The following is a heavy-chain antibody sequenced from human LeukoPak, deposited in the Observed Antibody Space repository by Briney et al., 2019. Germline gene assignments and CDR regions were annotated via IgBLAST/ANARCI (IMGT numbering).Heavy chain of an antibody. CDR1: GYTFTGYY. CDR3: ARGRLVYYGMDV. J-gene: IGHJ6*02. V-gene: IGHV1-2*02. CDR2: INPNSGGT. Sequence: ASVTVSCKASGYTFTGYYMHWVRQAPGQGLEWMGWINPNSGGTNYAQKFQGRVTMTRDTSISTAYMELSRLRSDDTAVYYCARGRLVYYGMDVWGQGTTVTVSS.